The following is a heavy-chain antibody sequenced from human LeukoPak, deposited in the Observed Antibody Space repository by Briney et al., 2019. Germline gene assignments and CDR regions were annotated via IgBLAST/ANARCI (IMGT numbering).Heavy chain of an antibody. D-gene: IGHD6-13*01. V-gene: IGHV3-23*01. J-gene: IGHJ4*02. CDR3: ARGSIVAANFDF. Sequence: QPGGSLRLSCVVSGFTFSNFGMSWVRQAPGRGLEWVSSISGSGGSTNYADSVKGRFTISRDNAKNSLYLQMSSLRAEDTAVYYCARGSIVAANFDFWGQGTLVTVSS. CDR1: GFTFSNFG. CDR2: ISGSGGST.